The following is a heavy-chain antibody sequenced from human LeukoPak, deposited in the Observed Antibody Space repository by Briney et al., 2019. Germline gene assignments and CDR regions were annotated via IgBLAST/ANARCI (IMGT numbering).Heavy chain of an antibody. D-gene: IGHD1-26*01. CDR3: TTMAGIVGAKYFDY. Sequence: GGSLRLSCAASGFTFSNYAMNWVRQAPGKGLEWVGRIKSKTDDGTTDYAAPVKGRFTLSRDDSKNTLFLQMNSLKIEDTAVYYCTTMAGIVGAKYFDYWGQGILVTVSS. V-gene: IGHV3-15*07. CDR1: GFTFSNYA. CDR2: IKSKTDDGTT. J-gene: IGHJ4*02.